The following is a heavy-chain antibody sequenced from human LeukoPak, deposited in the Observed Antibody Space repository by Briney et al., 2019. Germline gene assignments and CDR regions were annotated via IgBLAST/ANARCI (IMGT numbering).Heavy chain of an antibody. CDR2: ICSGGST. CDR1: GFTVSSNF. CDR3: ARGGVVVAAIDAFDI. V-gene: IGHV3-66*01. Sequence: PGGSVRLSCGASGFTVSSNFMSWVRQAPGKGLEWVSLICSGGSTYYADSVKGRFTISRDISKNTLFLQLNSLRAEDTAVYYCARGGVVVAAIDAFDIWGQGTLVTVSS. J-gene: IGHJ3*02. D-gene: IGHD2-15*01.